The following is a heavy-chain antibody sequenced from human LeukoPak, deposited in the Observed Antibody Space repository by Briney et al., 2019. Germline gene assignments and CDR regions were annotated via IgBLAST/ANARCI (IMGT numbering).Heavy chain of an antibody. CDR3: AREGGAAGTMSYNWIDP. Sequence: GGSLRLSCAASGFTFSSYSMNWVRQAPGKGLEWVSSISSSSYIYYADSVKGRFTISRDNAKNSLYLQMNSLRAEDTAVYYCAREGGAAGTMSYNWIDPWGQGTLVTVSS. V-gene: IGHV3-21*01. CDR2: ISSSSYI. D-gene: IGHD6-13*01. J-gene: IGHJ5*02. CDR1: GFTFSSYS.